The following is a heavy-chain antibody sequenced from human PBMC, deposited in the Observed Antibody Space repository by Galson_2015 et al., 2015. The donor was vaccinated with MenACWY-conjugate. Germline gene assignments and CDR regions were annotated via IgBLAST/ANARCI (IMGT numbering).Heavy chain of an antibody. CDR1: GAPITSSDYF. V-gene: IGHV4-39*07. CDR3: ARESSYCAGGTCGYF. D-gene: IGHD2-15*01. CDR2: VFYNGTT. Sequence: SEPLSLTCTASGAPITSSDYFGSWIRQSPGKGLEWIGTVFYNGTTYYNPSLKSRVTISVDTSKHQISLNLHSATSADTAVYYCARESSYCAGGTCGYFWGQGALVTVAS. J-gene: IGHJ4*02.